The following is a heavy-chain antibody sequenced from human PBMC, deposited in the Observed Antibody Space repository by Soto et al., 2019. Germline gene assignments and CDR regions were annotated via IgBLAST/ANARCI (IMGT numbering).Heavy chain of an antibody. J-gene: IGHJ4*02. CDR1: GGSVSSGDYY. D-gene: IGHD5-12*01. Sequence: QVHLQESGPGLVKPSQTLSLNCTVSGGSVSSGDYYWTWIRQHPGRGLEWIGYISYTGSTYYNPSLGCGVSISVDTSRTPFSRRLNSVTGEDTAVYYCATTGGYGTPGDYWGQGTLVTVSS. CDR3: ATTGGYGTPGDY. CDR2: ISYTGST. V-gene: IGHV4-31*03.